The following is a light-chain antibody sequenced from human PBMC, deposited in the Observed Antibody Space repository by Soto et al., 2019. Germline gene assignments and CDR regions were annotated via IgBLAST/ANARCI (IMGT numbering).Light chain of an antibody. J-gene: IGKJ3*01. CDR3: MQALQTPT. CDR2: LGS. V-gene: IGKV2-28*01. Sequence: DLVMTQSPLSLPVTPGEPASISCRSSQSLLHSNGYNYLDWYLQKPGQSPQLLIYLGSNRASGVPDRFSGSGSGTDFTLKISRVEAEDVGVYYCMQALQTPTFCPGTKVDIK. CDR1: QSLLHSNGYNY.